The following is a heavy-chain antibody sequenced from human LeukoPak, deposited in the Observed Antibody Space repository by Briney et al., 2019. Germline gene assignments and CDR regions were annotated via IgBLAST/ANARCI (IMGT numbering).Heavy chain of an antibody. D-gene: IGHD3-22*01. CDR2: ISSSSSYI. J-gene: IGHJ4*02. Sequence: SGGSLRLSCAASGFTVSSNYMNWVRQAPGKGLEWVSSISSSSSYIYYADSVKGRFTISRDNAKNSLYLQMNSLRAEDTAVYYCARDSDSSGYCDYWGQGTLVTVSS. CDR3: ARDSDSSGYCDY. V-gene: IGHV3-21*01. CDR1: GFTVSSNY.